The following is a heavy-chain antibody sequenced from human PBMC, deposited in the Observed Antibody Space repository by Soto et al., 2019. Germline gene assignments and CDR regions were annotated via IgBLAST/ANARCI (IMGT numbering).Heavy chain of an antibody. CDR3: ARDDSGFSGSHYIDYFNY. CDR2: ISAYNGNT. J-gene: IGHJ4*02. CDR1: GYTFTSYD. Sequence: ASVKVSCKASGYTFTSYDVTWVRQAPGQGLEYMGWISAYNGNTNYAQKFQGRVTMTTDTSTSTAYMELRSLRSDDTAVYYCARDDSGFSGSHYIDYFNYRGQRAPVTVSS. V-gene: IGHV1-18*01. D-gene: IGHD1-26*01.